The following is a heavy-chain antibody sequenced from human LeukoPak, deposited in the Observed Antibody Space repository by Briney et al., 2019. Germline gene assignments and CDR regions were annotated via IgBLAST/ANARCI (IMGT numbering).Heavy chain of an antibody. CDR1: GYTFTSYA. V-gene: IGHV7-4-1*02. CDR2: INTNTGNP. Sequence: ASVKVSCKASGYTFTSYAMNWVRQAPGQGLEWMGWINTNTGNPTYAQGFTGRFVFSLDTSVSTAYLQISSLKAEDTAVYYCARRERYYDSSGYRHIDAFDIWGQGTMVTVSS. CDR3: ARRERYYDSSGYRHIDAFDI. J-gene: IGHJ3*02. D-gene: IGHD3-22*01.